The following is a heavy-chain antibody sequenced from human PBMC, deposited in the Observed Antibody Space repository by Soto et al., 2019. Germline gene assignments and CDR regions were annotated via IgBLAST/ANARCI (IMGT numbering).Heavy chain of an antibody. CDR1: GYTFTGYY. V-gene: IGHV1-2*04. CDR3: ARARYSSGWYFYYGMDV. CDR2: INPNSGGT. D-gene: IGHD6-19*01. Sequence: ASVKVSCKASGYTFTGYYMHWVRQAPGQGLEWMGWINPNSGGTNYAQKIQGWVTMTRDTSISTAYMELSRLRSDDTAVYYCARARYSSGWYFYYGMDVWGQGTTVTVSS. J-gene: IGHJ6*02.